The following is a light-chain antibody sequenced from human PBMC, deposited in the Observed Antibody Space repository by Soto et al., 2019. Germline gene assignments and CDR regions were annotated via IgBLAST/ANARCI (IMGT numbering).Light chain of an antibody. V-gene: IGLV2-23*02. CDR1: SSDVGSYNL. CDR3: CSYAGSSTVV. Sequence: QSVLTQPVSVSGSPGQSITISCTGTSSDVGSYNLVSWYQQHPGKAPKLMIYEVSKRPSGVSNRFSGSKSGNTASLTISGLQAEDEADYYCCSYAGSSTVVFGGGTKLTVL. CDR2: EVS. J-gene: IGLJ2*01.